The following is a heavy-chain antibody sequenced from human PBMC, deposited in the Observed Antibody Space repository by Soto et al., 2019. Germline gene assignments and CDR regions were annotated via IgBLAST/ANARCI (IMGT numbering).Heavy chain of an antibody. CDR3: ASGRPDYSSGWYGSDYYGMDV. CDR2: MNPNSGNT. J-gene: IGHJ6*02. Sequence: QVQLVQSGAEVKKPGASVKVSCKASGYTFTSYDINWVRQATGQGLEWMGWMNPNSGNTGYAQKCQGRVTMTRNTSISTAYMELSSLRSEDTAVYYCASGRPDYSSGWYGSDYYGMDVWGQGTTVTVSS. D-gene: IGHD6-19*01. CDR1: GYTFTSYD. V-gene: IGHV1-8*01.